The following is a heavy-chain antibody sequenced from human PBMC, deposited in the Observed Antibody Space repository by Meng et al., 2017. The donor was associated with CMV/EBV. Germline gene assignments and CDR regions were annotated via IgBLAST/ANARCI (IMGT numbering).Heavy chain of an antibody. Sequence: SGFSFSNAWMYWVRQAPGKGLEWVGHIKSKSDGGTTDYTAPVKGRFTISRDDSKNTLYLQMNNLKIDDTAVYYCTTVNSDYYEMPDYWGQGTLVTVSS. V-gene: IGHV3-15*07. CDR1: GFSFSNAW. D-gene: IGHD3-22*01. CDR3: TTVNSDYYEMPDY. CDR2: IKSKSDGGTT. J-gene: IGHJ4*02.